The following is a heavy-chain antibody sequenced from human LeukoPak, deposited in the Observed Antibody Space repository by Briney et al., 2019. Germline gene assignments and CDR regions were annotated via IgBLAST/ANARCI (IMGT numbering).Heavy chain of an antibody. D-gene: IGHD3-9*01. Sequence: QPGGSLRLSCAASGFTFSSYWMSWVRQAPGKGLEWVANIKQDGSEKYYVDSVKGRFTISRDNAKNSLYLQMNSLRAEDTAVYYCVRDRVLRYFDWLFTNDYWGQGTLVTVSS. CDR1: GFTFSSYW. V-gene: IGHV3-7*01. J-gene: IGHJ4*02. CDR2: IKQDGSEK. CDR3: VRDRVLRYFDWLFTNDY.